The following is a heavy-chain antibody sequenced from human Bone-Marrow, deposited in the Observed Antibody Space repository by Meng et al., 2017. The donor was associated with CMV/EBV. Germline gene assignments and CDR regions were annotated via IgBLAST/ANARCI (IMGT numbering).Heavy chain of an antibody. D-gene: IGHD6-25*01. CDR3: AKEGRPRRYCYDMDV. CDR2: IRYDGSNK. Sequence: GESLKISCAASGFTFSDYYMSWIRQAPGKGLEWVAFIRYDGSNKYYADSVKGRFTISRDNSKNTLYLQMNSLRAEDTAVDYCAKEGRPRRYCYDMDVWGQGTTVTVSS. V-gene: IGHV3-30*02. CDR1: GFTFSDYY. J-gene: IGHJ6*02.